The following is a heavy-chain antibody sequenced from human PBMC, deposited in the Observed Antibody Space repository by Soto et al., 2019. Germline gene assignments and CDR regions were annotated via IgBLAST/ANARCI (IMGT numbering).Heavy chain of an antibody. Sequence: PSETLSLTCAVSGGSITSTNWWCWVRQSPGKGLEWIGEIHHGGSTNYNPSLQTRVTISVDNSKNQFSLKLSSVTAADTAVYYCGRGRPWLDAFATWGQGTKVT. CDR2: IHHGGST. V-gene: IGHV4-4*02. D-gene: IGHD6-19*01. J-gene: IGHJ3*02. CDR1: GGSITSTNW. CDR3: GRGRPWLDAFAT.